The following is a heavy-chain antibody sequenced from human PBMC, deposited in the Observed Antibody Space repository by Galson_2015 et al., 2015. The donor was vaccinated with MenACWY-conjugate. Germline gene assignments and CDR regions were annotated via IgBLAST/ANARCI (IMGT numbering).Heavy chain of an antibody. CDR3: SRGGEAKLIIVGGISDI. V-gene: IGHV3-74*01. CDR1: GFTFSNYW. CDR2: IDNDGNRI. D-gene: IGHD1-26*01. Sequence: SLRLSCAASGFTFSNYWMHWVYQGPGKGLEWLSRIDNDGNRITYADSVKGRFTISRDNAKNTLYLQINSVRADDTAVYYCSRGGEAKLIIVGGISDIWGQGTTATVSS. J-gene: IGHJ3*02.